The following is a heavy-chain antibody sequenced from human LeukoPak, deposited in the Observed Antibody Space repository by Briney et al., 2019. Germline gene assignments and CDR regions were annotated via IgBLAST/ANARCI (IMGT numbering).Heavy chain of an antibody. D-gene: IGHD3-22*01. Sequence: PGGSLRLSCAASGFTFNTYTMNWVRQAPGKGLEWVSSISSGTSYIYYADSVKGRFTISRDNAKNSLYLQMNSLRAEDTAVYYCARDFDYYDSSGYYFDYWGQGTLVTVSS. CDR2: ISSGTSYI. CDR1: GFTFNTYT. J-gene: IGHJ4*02. V-gene: IGHV3-21*01. CDR3: ARDFDYYDSSGYYFDY.